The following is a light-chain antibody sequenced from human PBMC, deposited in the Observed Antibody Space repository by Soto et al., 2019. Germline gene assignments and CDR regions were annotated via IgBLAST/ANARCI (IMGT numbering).Light chain of an antibody. CDR2: GNS. CDR1: SSNIGAGYD. J-gene: IGLJ1*01. CDR3: QSYDSSLRYV. V-gene: IGLV1-40*01. Sequence: QSVLTQPPSVSGAPGQRVTISCTGSSSNIGAGYDVHWYQQLPGTAPKLLIYGNSNRPSGVPDRFSGSKSGTSASLAITGLQDEDEAEYYCQSYDSSLRYVFGTGTKLTVL.